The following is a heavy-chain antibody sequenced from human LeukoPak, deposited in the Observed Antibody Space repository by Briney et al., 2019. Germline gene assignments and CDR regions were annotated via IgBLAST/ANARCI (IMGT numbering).Heavy chain of an antibody. CDR1: GFIVSNNY. CDR2: LYSGGST. Sequence: PGGSLRLSCAASGFIVSNNYMSWVRQAPGKGLEWVSILYSGGSTYYADSVKGRFTIPRDNSKNTLYLQMNSLRAEDTAVYYCARDRPFDYWGQGTLVTVSS. CDR3: ARDRPFDY. J-gene: IGHJ4*02. V-gene: IGHV3-53*01.